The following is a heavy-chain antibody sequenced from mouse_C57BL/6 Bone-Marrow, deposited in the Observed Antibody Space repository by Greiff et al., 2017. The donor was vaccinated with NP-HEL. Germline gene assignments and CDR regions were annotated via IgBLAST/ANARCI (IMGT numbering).Heavy chain of an antibody. CDR1: GYTFTSYW. V-gene: IGHV1-59*01. CDR3: ASKRGTSFAY. Sequence: QVQLQQPGAELVRPGTSVKLSCKASGYTFTSYWMHWVKQRPGQGLEWIGVIDPSDSYTNYNQKFKGKATLTVDTSSSTAYMQLSSLTSEDSAVYYCASKRGTSFAYWGQGTLVTVSA. J-gene: IGHJ3*01. CDR2: IDPSDSYT.